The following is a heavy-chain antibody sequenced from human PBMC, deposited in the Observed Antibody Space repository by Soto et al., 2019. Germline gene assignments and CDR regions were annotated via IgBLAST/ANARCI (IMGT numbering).Heavy chain of an antibody. V-gene: IGHV5-51*01. CDR2: IYPGDSDT. CDR3: ARQGSNGAYYYYGMDV. D-gene: IGHD2-8*01. Sequence: PGESLKISCKGSGYRFSSYWIAWVRQMPVKGLEWMGIIYPGDSDTIYSPSFQGQVTFSADKSTSTAYLQWSSLKASDTAMYYCARQGSNGAYYYYGMDVWGQGTTVTVSS. CDR1: GYRFSSYW. J-gene: IGHJ6*02.